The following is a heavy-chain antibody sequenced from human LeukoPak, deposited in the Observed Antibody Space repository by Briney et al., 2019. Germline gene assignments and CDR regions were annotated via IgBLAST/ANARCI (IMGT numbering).Heavy chain of an antibody. D-gene: IGHD3-9*01. CDR2: IKSKTDGGTT. J-gene: IGHJ4*02. Sequence: GGSLRLSCAASGFTFSNAWMSWVRQAPGKGLEWVGRIKSKTDGGTTDYAAPVKGRFTISRDDSKNTLYLQMNSLKTEDTAVYYCTTPHYDILSRPDYWGQGTLVTVSS. CDR1: GFTFSNAW. CDR3: TTPHYDILSRPDY. V-gene: IGHV3-15*01.